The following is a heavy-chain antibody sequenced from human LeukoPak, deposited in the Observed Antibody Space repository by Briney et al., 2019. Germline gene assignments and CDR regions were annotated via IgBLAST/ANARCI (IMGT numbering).Heavy chain of an antibody. CDR1: GFTFSSYA. CDR2: VAYDGTNK. CDR3: ARDRRYYSSGHGRVYYYHGMDV. Sequence: LPGGSLRLSCAASGFTFSSYAMHWVRQAPGKGLEWVAVVAYDGTNKYYADSVKGRFTISRDNSKNTLYLQMNSLRAEDTAVYYCARDRRYYSSGHGRVYYYHGMDVWGQGTTVTVS. V-gene: IGHV3-30*04. J-gene: IGHJ6*02. D-gene: IGHD6-19*01.